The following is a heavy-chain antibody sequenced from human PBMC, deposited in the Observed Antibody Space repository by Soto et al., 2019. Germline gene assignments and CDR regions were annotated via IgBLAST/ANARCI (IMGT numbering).Heavy chain of an antibody. CDR2: ISFSDGGT. CDR3: VKDDRILGRRYFDL. CDR1: GFTFSSYA. J-gene: IGHJ2*01. V-gene: IGHV3-23*01. D-gene: IGHD2-15*01. Sequence: GGSLRLACAASGFTFSSYAMTWVRQAPGKGLEWVSSISFSDGGTYYADSVKGRLTISRDNSKNTLFLQMNSLRVEDTAVYYCVKDDRILGRRYFDLWGRGTLVTVSS.